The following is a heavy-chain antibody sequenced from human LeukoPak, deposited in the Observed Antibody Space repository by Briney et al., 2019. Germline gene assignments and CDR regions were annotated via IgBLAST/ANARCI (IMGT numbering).Heavy chain of an antibody. D-gene: IGHD6-13*01. CDR1: GDSVSSNSAA. V-gene: IGHV6-1*01. CDR3: ARGLSNSWYSLYYFDY. CDR2: TYYRSKWYN. J-gene: IGHJ4*02. Sequence: SQTLSLTCAISGDSVSSNSAAWNWIRQSPSRGLEWLGRTYYRSKWYNDYAVSVKSRITINPDTSKNQFSLQLNSVTPEDTAVYYCARGLSNSWYSLYYFDYWGQGTLVTVSS.